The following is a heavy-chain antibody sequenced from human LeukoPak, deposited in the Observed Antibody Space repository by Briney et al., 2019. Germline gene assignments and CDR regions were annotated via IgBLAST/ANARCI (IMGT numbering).Heavy chain of an antibody. CDR3: AKVGVAARRVVGYYYYYMDV. CDR1: GFTFSSYA. CDR2: ISGSGGST. Sequence: GGSLRLSCAASGFTFSSYAMSWVRQAPGKGLEWVSAISGSGGSTYYADSVKGRFTISRDNSKNTLYLQMNSLRAEDTAVYYCAKVGVAARRVVGYYYYYMDVWGKGTTVTVSS. J-gene: IGHJ6*03. V-gene: IGHV3-23*01. D-gene: IGHD6-6*01.